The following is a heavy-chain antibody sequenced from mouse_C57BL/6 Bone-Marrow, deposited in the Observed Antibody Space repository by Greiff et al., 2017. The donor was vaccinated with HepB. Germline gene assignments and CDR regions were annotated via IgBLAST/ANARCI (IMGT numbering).Heavy chain of an antibody. J-gene: IGHJ1*03. CDR2: ISNGGGST. CDR3: AIKDWYFDV. CDR1: GFTFSDYY. V-gene: IGHV5-12*01. D-gene: IGHD1-3*01. Sequence: EVKLVESGGGLVQPGGSLKLSCAASGFTFSDYYMYWVRQTPEKRLEWVAYISNGGGSTYYPDTVKGRCTISRDNAKNTLYLQMSRLKSEDTAMYYCAIKDWYFDVWGTGTTVTVSS.